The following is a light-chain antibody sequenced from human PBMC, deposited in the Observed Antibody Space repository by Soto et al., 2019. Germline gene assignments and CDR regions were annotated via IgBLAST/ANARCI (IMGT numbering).Light chain of an antibody. Sequence: EIVLTQSPGTLSLSPGERATLSCRSSHSVSSNYLAWYQQKPGQAPRLLIYDVSSRPTGIPDRFSDSGSGSHFALPSSNLEPVYCAVSYCQQYGIAPMFRQGTKVELK. J-gene: IGKJ1*01. CDR2: DVS. CDR1: HSVSSNY. CDR3: QQYGIAPM. V-gene: IGKV3-20*01.